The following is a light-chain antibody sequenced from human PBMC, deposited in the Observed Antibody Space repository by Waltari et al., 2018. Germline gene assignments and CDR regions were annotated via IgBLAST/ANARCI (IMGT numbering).Light chain of an antibody. Sequence: SSELTQGPDVSVALGQTVKITCQGDSLRTSYASWYQVKPGQAPVLVLFGKEKRPSGIPARISGYSSGTTSSLTISGAQAEDEADYFCHSRKGRDNQVVFGGGTKMTVL. CDR3: HSRKGRDNQVV. J-gene: IGLJ3*02. CDR2: GKE. V-gene: IGLV3-19*01. CDR1: SLRTSY.